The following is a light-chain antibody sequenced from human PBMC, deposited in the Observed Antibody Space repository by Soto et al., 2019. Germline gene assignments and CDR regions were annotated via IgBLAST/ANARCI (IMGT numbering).Light chain of an antibody. CDR1: QSISSW. Sequence: DIQMTQSPSTLSASVGDRVTITCRASQSISSWLAWYQQKPGKAPKLLIYDASSLESGVPSRFSGSGSGTEFTLTISSLQPDDFANYYCQQYNSYLFGGGTKV. J-gene: IGKJ4*01. V-gene: IGKV1-5*01. CDR3: QQYNSYL. CDR2: DAS.